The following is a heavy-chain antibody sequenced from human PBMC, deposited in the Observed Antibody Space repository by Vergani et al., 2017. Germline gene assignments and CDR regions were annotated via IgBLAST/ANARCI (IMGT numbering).Heavy chain of an antibody. CDR1: GGSFSGYY. CDR2: INHSGST. V-gene: IGHV4-34*01. CDR3: ARGPPTNTRSGYMDV. Sequence: QVQLQQWGAGLLKPSETLSLTCAVYGGSFSGYYWSWIRQPPGKGMVWIGEINHSGSTNYNPSLKSRVTISVETSKNQFSLKLSSGTAADAAVYYCARGPPTNTRSGYMDVWGKGTTVTVSS. D-gene: IGHD1-26*01. J-gene: IGHJ6*03.